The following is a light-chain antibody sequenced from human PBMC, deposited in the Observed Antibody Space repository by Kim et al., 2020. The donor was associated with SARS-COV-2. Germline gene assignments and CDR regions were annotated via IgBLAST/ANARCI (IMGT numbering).Light chain of an antibody. Sequence: SRGEITALSCSASQSVSSNLAWYQQKPGQAPRLLIYGASTRATGIPARFSGSGSGTEFTLTISSLQSEDFAVYYCQQYNNWPPGTFGPGTKVDI. V-gene: IGKV3-15*01. CDR3: QQYNNWPPGT. J-gene: IGKJ1*01. CDR2: GAS. CDR1: QSVSSN.